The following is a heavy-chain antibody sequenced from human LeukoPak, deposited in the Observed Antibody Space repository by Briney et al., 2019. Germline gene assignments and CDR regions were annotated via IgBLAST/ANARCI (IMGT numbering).Heavy chain of an antibody. CDR2: MNPNSGAT. V-gene: IGHV1-8*03. Sequence: ASVKVSCKASGYTFTTYDINWVRQATGQGLEWMGRMNPNSGATGFAQKFHGRVSITRNTSISTAYMELSGLRSDDTAVYYCARGQWKSGGLSFDPWGQGTLVTVSS. CDR1: GYTFTTYD. D-gene: IGHD6-19*01. J-gene: IGHJ5*02. CDR3: ARGQWKSGGLSFDP.